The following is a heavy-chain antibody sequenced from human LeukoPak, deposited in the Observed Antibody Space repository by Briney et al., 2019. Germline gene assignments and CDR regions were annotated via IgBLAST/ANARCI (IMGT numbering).Heavy chain of an antibody. Sequence: GGSLRLSCAASGFTFSSYWMSWVRQAPGKGLEWVANIKQDGSEKYYVDSVKGRFTISGDNAKNSLYLQMNSLGAEDTAVYYCARWAHCSSTSCPFVYWGQGTLVTVSS. CDR3: ARWAHCSSTSCPFVY. V-gene: IGHV3-7*03. D-gene: IGHD2-2*01. J-gene: IGHJ4*02. CDR1: GFTFSSYW. CDR2: IKQDGSEK.